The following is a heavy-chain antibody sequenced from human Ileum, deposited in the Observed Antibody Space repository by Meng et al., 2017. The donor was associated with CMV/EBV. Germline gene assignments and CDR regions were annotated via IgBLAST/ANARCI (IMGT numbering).Heavy chain of an antibody. CDR2: IYYSGST. CDR3: ARQRGYCSGGSCYHFDY. Sequence: QLQGWAPGLVKPSQTLSLTCTVSGGSISSGDYYWSWIRQPPGKGLEWIGYIYYSGSTYYNPSLKSRVTISVDTSKNQFSLKLSSVTAADTAVYYCARQRGYCSGGSCYHFDYWGQGTLVTVSS. J-gene: IGHJ4*02. V-gene: IGHV4-30-4*08. CDR1: GGSISSGDYY. D-gene: IGHD2-15*01.